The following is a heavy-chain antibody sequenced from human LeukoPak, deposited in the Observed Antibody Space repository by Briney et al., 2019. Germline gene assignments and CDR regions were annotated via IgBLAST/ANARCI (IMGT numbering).Heavy chain of an antibody. CDR2: IIPIFGTA. J-gene: IGHJ5*02. CDR1: VGTFSSYA. V-gene: IGHV1-69*05. Sequence: VASVKVSCKASVGTFSSYAISWVRQAPGQGLEWMGGIIPIFGTANYAQKFQGRVTMTRDTSTSTVYMELSSLRSEDTAVYYCANQGRLYGDYHWRQGTLVTVSS. CDR3: ANQGRLYGDYH. D-gene: IGHD4-17*01.